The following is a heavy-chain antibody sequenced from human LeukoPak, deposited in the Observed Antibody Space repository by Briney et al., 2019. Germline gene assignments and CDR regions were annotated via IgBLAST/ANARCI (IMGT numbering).Heavy chain of an antibody. V-gene: IGHV3-21*01. Sequence: GGSLRLSCAASGFTFSSYSMNWVRQAPGKGLEWVSSISSSSSYIYYADSVKGRFTISRDNAKNSLYLQMNSLRAEDTAVYYCARGLAGMIAFDIWGQGTMVTASS. D-gene: IGHD6-19*01. CDR2: ISSSSSYI. CDR3: ARGLAGMIAFDI. J-gene: IGHJ3*02. CDR1: GFTFSSYS.